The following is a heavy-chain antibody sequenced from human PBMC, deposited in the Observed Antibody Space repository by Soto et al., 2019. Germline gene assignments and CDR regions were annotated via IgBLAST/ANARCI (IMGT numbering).Heavy chain of an antibody. V-gene: IGHV3-7*03. Sequence: TGGSLRLACAASGFTFSIYWMSWVRDAPGKGLEWVANIKQDGSEKYYVDSVKGRFTISRDNAKNSLYLQMNSLRAEDTAVYYCARDPTYITMVRGVINYYYYGMDVWGQGTTVTVSS. J-gene: IGHJ6*02. D-gene: IGHD3-10*01. CDR2: IKQDGSEK. CDR1: GFTFSIYW. CDR3: ARDPTYITMVRGVINYYYYGMDV.